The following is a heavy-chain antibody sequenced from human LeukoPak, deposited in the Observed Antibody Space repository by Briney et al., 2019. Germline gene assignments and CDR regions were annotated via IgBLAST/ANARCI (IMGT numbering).Heavy chain of an antibody. D-gene: IGHD1-1*01. CDR2: IWYDGSNK. CDR1: GFTFSSYG. Sequence: PGGSLRLSCAASGFTFSSYGMHWVRQAPGKGLEWVAVIWYDGSNKYYADSVKGRFTISRDNSKNTLYLRMNSLRAEDTAVYYCARDQRDWNDVGYFDYWGQGTLATVSS. CDR3: ARDQRDWNDVGYFDY. V-gene: IGHV3-33*01. J-gene: IGHJ4*02.